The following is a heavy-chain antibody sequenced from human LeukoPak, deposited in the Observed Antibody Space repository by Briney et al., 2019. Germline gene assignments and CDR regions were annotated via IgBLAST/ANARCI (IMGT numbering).Heavy chain of an antibody. Sequence: GGSLRLSCAASGFTVSSNYMSWVRQAPGKGLEWVSVIYSGGSTYYADSVKGGFTISRDNSTNKLYLQMNSLRAEDTAVYYCARDQYGDYSVDYWGQGTLVTVSS. CDR2: IYSGGST. V-gene: IGHV3-53*01. CDR1: GFTVSSNY. D-gene: IGHD4-17*01. J-gene: IGHJ4*02. CDR3: ARDQYGDYSVDY.